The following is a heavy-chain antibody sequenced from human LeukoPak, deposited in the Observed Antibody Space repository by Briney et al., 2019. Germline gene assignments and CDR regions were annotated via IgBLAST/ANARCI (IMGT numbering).Heavy chain of an antibody. CDR2: IYYSGST. Sequence: KPSETLSLTCTVSGGSIGSSSYYWGWIRQPPGKGLEWIGSIYYSGSTYYNPSLKSRVTISVDTSKNQFSLKLSSVTAADTAVYYCARGYCTNAVCSLGPTQAWGQGTLVTVSS. CDR1: GGSIGSSSYY. V-gene: IGHV4-39*07. CDR3: ARGYCTNAVCSLGPTQA. D-gene: IGHD2-8*01. J-gene: IGHJ4*02.